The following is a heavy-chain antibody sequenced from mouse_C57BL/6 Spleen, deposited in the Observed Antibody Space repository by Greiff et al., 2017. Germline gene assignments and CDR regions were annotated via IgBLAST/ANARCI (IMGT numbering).Heavy chain of an antibody. CDR2: FDPSDSYT. D-gene: IGHD3-2*02. V-gene: IGHV1-69*01. Sequence: QVQLQQPGAELVMPGASVKLSCKASGYTFTSYWMHWVKQRPGQGLEWIGEFDPSDSYTNYNQKFKGKSTLTVDKSSSTAYMQLNSLTSEDSAVDNCARQDLRLRAMDYWGKGTSVTVSS. CDR3: ARQDLRLRAMDY. CDR1: GYTFTSYW. J-gene: IGHJ4*01.